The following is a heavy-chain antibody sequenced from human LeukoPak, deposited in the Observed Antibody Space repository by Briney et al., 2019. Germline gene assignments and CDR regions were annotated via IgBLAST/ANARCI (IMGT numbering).Heavy chain of an antibody. D-gene: IGHD2-2*01. Sequence: ASVKVSCKASGYTFTTYSLAWVRQAPGQSLEWMGWISVNNGGKNYAQSFQDRVTLTRDTSTNTAYLELRSLRSDDTAIIYCATATQPRGYFLHWGQGTLVTVSS. CDR1: GYTFTTYS. V-gene: IGHV1-18*01. CDR3: ATATQPRGYFLH. CDR2: ISVNNGGK. J-gene: IGHJ1*01.